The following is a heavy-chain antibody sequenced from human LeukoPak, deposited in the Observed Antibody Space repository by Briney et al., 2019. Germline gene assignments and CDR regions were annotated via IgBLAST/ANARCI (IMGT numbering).Heavy chain of an antibody. V-gene: IGHV5-51*01. CDR2: IYPYDSDT. Sequence: GESLKISCKASGYSFISHWIGWVRQRPGQGLEFMGIIYPYDSDTKYSPSLQGQVTISVDKSISITYLQWRSLKASDSAMYYCARQRDYGDDIYSRFFDSWGQGSLVTVSS. CDR3: ARQRDYGDDIYSRFFDS. D-gene: IGHD4-17*01. J-gene: IGHJ4*02. CDR1: GYSFISHW.